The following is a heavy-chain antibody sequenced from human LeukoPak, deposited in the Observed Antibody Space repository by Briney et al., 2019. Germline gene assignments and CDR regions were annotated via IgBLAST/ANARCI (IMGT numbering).Heavy chain of an antibody. V-gene: IGHV4-59*01. CDR3: ARVTSRPGSYGDHFDY. CDR1: GGSISSYY. CDR2: IYYSGST. J-gene: IGHJ4*02. Sequence: SETLSLTCTVSGGSISSYYWSWIRQPPGKGLEWIGYIYYSGSTNYSPSLKSRVTISVDTSKNQFSLKLSSVTAADTAVYYCARVTSRPGSYGDHFDYWGQGTLVTVSS. D-gene: IGHD4-17*01.